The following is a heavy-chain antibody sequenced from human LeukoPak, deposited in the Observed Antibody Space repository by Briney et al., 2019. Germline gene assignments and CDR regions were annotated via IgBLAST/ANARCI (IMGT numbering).Heavy chain of an antibody. J-gene: IGHJ4*02. CDR3: ATVLYSRTWT. Sequence: GGSLRLSCAASGFTVSSTYMSWVRQPPGKGLDWVAVLYTAGSTSYADSVKGRFTISRDNSNNTLYLQMNSLRADDTAVYYCATVLYSRTWTWGQGTLVTVSS. CDR1: GFTVSSTY. CDR2: LYTAGST. D-gene: IGHD6-13*01. V-gene: IGHV3-53*01.